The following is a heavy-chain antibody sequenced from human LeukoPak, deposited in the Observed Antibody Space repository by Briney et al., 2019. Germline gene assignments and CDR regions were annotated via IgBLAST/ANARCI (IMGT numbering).Heavy chain of an antibody. CDR2: ISAYNGNT. CDR3: ARVEWELPGRFDP. CDR1: GGTFSSYA. V-gene: IGHV1-18*01. D-gene: IGHD1-26*01. J-gene: IGHJ5*02. Sequence: ASVKVSCKASGGTFSSYAISWVRQAPGQGLEWMGWISAYNGNTNYAQKLQGRVTMTTDTSTSTAYMELRSLRSDDTAVYYCARVEWELPGRFDPWGQGTLVTVSS.